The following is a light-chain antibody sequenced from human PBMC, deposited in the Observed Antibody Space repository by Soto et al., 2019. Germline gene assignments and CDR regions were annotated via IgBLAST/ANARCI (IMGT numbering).Light chain of an antibody. CDR2: EVF. CDR1: SSDIGAYDY. J-gene: IGLJ2*01. V-gene: IGLV2-14*03. Sequence: QSALTKPASVSGSPGQSITISCTGTSSDIGAYDYVSWYQQHPGKAPKLMIYEVFRRPSGISDRFSGSKSGNTASLTISGLQAEDEADYYCCSYTTTSTFVFGGGTKVTVL. CDR3: CSYTTTSTFV.